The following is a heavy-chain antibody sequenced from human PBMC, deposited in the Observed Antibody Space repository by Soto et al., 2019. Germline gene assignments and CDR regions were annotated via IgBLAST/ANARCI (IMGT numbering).Heavy chain of an antibody. V-gene: IGHV4-34*01. CDR2: INHSGST. J-gene: IGHJ6*04. CDR1: GGSFSGYY. Sequence: SETLSLTCAAYGGSFSGYYWSWIRQPPGKGLEWIGEINHSGSTNYNPSLKIIVTISVDTSKNQFSLKLSSVTAADTAVYYCARGGCRGGSGFLSYYYGRDGWGKGTRGTVAS. CDR3: ARGGCRGGSGFLSYYYGRDG. D-gene: IGHD2-15*01.